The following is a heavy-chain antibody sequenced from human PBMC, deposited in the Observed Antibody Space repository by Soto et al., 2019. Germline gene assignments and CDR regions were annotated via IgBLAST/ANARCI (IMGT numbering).Heavy chain of an antibody. V-gene: IGHV1-18*01. CDR2: ISAYNGNT. D-gene: IGHD2-2*01. Sequence: ASVKVSCKASGYTFTSYGISWVRQAPGQGLEWMGWISAYNGNTNYAQKLQGRVTMTTDTSTSTAYMELRSLRSDDTAVYYCARGQDIVVVPSSILSDYYYYMDVWGKGTTVTGSS. CDR3: ARGQDIVVVPSSILSDYYYYMDV. J-gene: IGHJ6*03. CDR1: GYTFTSYG.